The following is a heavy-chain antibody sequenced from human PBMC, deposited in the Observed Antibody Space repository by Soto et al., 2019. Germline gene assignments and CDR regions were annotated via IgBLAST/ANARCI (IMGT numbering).Heavy chain of an antibody. J-gene: IGHJ6*03. CDR2: ISYDGSNK. CDR3: AKDFKESSEVSFGEFRTAGYYYYYYMDV. Sequence: GGSLRLSCAASGFTFSSYGMHWVRQAPGKGLEWVAVISYDGSNKYYADSVKGRFTISRDNSKNTLYLQMNSLRAEDTAVYYCAKDFKESSEVSFGEFRTAGYYYYYYMDVWGKGTTVTVSS. V-gene: IGHV3-30*18. CDR1: GFTFSSYG. D-gene: IGHD3-10*01.